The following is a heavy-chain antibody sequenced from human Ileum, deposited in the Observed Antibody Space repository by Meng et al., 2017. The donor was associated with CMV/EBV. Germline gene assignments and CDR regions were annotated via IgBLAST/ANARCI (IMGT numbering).Heavy chain of an antibody. CDR1: GSSFNSFS. CDR3: AKEEDTSMVGVNWFDP. V-gene: IGHV1-69*12. Sequence: QVTLAQAEDEVKKPGSLVKVSCKASGSSFNSFSITWVRQAPGQGLEWMGGILPLFNISYYAQSFQGRIIITADESTSTVYMEVGGLRPEDTAMYYCAKEEDTSMVGVNWFDPWGQGTLVTVSS. CDR2: ILPLFNIS. D-gene: IGHD5-18*01. J-gene: IGHJ5*02.